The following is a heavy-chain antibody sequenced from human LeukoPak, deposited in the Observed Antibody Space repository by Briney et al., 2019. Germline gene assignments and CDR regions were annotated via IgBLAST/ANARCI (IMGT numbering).Heavy chain of an antibody. J-gene: IGHJ4*02. CDR1: GFTFGDYA. CDR2: IRSKAYGGTT. V-gene: IGHV3-49*04. CDR3: SNGYDFWSGYYPFDY. D-gene: IGHD3-3*01. Sequence: GRSLRLSCTASGFTFGDYAMSWVRQAPGKGLEWVGFIRSKAYGGTTEYAASVKGRFTISRDDSKSIAYLPMNSLKTEDTAVYYCSNGYDFWSGYYPFDYWGQGTLVTVSS.